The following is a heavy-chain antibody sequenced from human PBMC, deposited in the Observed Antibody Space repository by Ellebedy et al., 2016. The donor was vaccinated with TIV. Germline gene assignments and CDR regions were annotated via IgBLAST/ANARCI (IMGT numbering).Heavy chain of an antibody. D-gene: IGHD5-24*01. Sequence: GESLKISCAASGFTFSSYAMSWVRQAPGKGLEWVSTISSTGSRTYYADSVEGRFSISRDNSKNTVYLQMNSLRAEDTGIYYCVKDQIAGDGRWVFDLWGQGTMVTVSS. V-gene: IGHV3-23*01. CDR2: ISSTGSRT. CDR1: GFTFSSYA. J-gene: IGHJ3*01. CDR3: VKDQIAGDGRWVFDL.